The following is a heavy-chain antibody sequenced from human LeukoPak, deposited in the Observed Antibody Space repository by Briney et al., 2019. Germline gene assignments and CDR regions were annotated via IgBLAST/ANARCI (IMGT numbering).Heavy chain of an antibody. CDR3: ARAEATGRVDY. V-gene: IGHV3-7*01. J-gene: IGHJ4*02. CDR1: RFTFSSYA. D-gene: IGHD6-13*01. Sequence: GGSLRLSCAASRFTFSSYAMSWVRQAPGKGLEWVANINQDGSAEYYVDSVKGRFTISRDNAKNSLYLQMNSLRAEDTAVYYCARAEATGRVDYWGQGTLVTVSS. CDR2: INQDGSAE.